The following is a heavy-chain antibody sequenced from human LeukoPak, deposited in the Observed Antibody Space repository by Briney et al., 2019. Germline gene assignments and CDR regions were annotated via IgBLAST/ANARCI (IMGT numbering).Heavy chain of an antibody. CDR2: INPNSGGT. D-gene: IGHD1-26*01. Sequence: GASVKVSCKASGYTFTGYYMHWVRQAPGQGLEWMGWINPNSGGTNYAQKFQGRVTMTRDTSISTAYMELSRLRSDDTAVYYCARLARGRGRPLYYFDYWGQGTLVTVSS. J-gene: IGHJ4*02. CDR3: ARLARGRGRPLYYFDY. CDR1: GYTFTGYY. V-gene: IGHV1-2*02.